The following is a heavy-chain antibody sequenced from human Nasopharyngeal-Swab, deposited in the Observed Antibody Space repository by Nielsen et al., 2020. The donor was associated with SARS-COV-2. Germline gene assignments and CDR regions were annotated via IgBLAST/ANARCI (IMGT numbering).Heavy chain of an antibody. CDR1: GFTFSSYW. V-gene: IGHV3-7*01. J-gene: IGHJ4*02. CDR3: ASLSSSSWFFDY. D-gene: IGHD6-13*01. Sequence: GGSLRLSCSSSGFTFSSYWMSWVRQAPGKGLEWVANIKQDGSEKYYVDSVKGRFTISRDNAKNSLYLQMNSLRAEDTAVYYCASLSSSSWFFDYWGQGTLVTVSS. CDR2: IKQDGSEK.